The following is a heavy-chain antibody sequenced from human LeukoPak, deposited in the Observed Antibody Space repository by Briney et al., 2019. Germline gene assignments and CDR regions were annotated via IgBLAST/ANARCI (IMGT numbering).Heavy chain of an antibody. D-gene: IGHD6-19*01. CDR2: ISGSGGST. V-gene: IGHV3-23*01. J-gene: IGHJ4*02. Sequence: GGSLRLSCAASGFTFSSYAMSWVRQAPGKGLEWASAISGSGGSTYYADSVKGRFTISRDNSKNTLYLQMNSLRAEDTAVYYCAKTGQWLVGYFDYWGQGTLVTVSS. CDR1: GFTFSSYA. CDR3: AKTGQWLVGYFDY.